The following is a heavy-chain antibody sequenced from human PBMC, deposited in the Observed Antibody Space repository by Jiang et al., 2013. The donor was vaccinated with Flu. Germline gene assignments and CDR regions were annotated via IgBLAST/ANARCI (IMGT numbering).Heavy chain of an antibody. D-gene: IGHD2-15*01. J-gene: IGHJ5*02. V-gene: IGHV3-48*03. CDR2: ISSSGSTI. Sequence: VQLLESGGGLVQPGGSLRLSCAASGFTFSSYEMNWVRQAPGKGLEWVSYISSSGSTIYYADSVKGRFTISRDNAKNSLYLQMNSLRAEDTAVYYCVRGGLLPNWFDPWGQGTLVTVSS. CDR3: VRGGLLPNWFDP. CDR1: GFTFSSYE.